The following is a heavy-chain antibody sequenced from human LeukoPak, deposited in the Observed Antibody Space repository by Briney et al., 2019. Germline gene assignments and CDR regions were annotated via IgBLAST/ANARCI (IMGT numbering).Heavy chain of an antibody. CDR2: IYTDDNT. J-gene: IGHJ4*02. CDR1: GFTVSSNY. V-gene: IGHV3-53*01. Sequence: GGSLRLSCAASGFTVSSNYMNWVRQPPGKGLEWVSVIYTDDNTYYADSVKGRFTISRDNSKNTVYLQMNSLRADDTAVYYCARCRDGYNFDYWGRGTLVTVSS. D-gene: IGHD5-24*01. CDR3: ARCRDGYNFDY.